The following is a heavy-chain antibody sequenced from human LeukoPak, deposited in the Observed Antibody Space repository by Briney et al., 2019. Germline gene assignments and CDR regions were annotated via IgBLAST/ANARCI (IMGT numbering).Heavy chain of an antibody. CDR1: GYTFTSYY. D-gene: IGHD3-3*01. Sequence: ASVKVSCKASGYTFTSYYMHWVRQAPGQGLESMGIINPSGGSTSYAQKFQGRVTMTRDMSTSTVYMELSSLRSEDTAVYYCARAHTITNAFDIWGQGTMVTVSS. V-gene: IGHV1-46*01. CDR2: INPSGGST. CDR3: ARAHTITNAFDI. J-gene: IGHJ3*02.